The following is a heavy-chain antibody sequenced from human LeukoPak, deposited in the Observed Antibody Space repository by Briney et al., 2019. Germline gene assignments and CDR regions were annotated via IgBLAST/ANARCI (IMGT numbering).Heavy chain of an antibody. V-gene: IGHV1-2*02. CDR1: GYTFTSYY. D-gene: IGHD3-3*01. J-gene: IGHJ6*03. CDR2: INPNSGGT. CDR3: ARQPDHYDFWSGNYYYMDV. Sequence: ASVKVSCKASGYTFTSYYMHWVRQAPGQGLEWMGWINPNSGGTNYAQKFQGRVTMTRDMSTSTVYMELSSLRSEDTAVYYCARQPDHYDFWSGNYYYMDVWGKGTTVTVSS.